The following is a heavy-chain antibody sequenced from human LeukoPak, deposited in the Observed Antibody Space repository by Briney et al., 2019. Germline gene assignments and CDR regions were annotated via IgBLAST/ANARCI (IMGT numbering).Heavy chain of an antibody. D-gene: IGHD3-3*01. Sequence: PGGSLRLSCAASGFTFSSYWMHWVRQAPGKGLVWVSRINCDGSSTSYADSVKGRFTISRDNAKNTLYLQMNSLRAEDTAVYYCARAQYYDFWSGYYLTDYWGQGTLVTVSS. CDR1: GFTFSSYW. CDR2: INCDGSST. J-gene: IGHJ4*02. V-gene: IGHV3-74*01. CDR3: ARAQYYDFWSGYYLTDY.